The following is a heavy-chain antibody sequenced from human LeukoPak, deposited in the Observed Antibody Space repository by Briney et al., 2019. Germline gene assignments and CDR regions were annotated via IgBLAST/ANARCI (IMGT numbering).Heavy chain of an antibody. CDR3: ARDLSGCGDY. J-gene: IGHJ4*02. Sequence: ASVKVSCKASGYTFTSYGISWVRQAPGQGLEWMGWISAYNGNTNYAQKLQGRVTMTRDMSTSTVYMELSSLRSEDTAVYYCARDLSGCGDYWGQGTLVTVSS. CDR1: GYTFTSYG. V-gene: IGHV1-18*01. D-gene: IGHD6-19*01. CDR2: ISAYNGNT.